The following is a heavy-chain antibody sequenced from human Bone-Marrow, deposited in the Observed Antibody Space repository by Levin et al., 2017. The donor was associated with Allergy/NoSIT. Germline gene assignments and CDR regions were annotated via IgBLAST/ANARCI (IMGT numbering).Heavy chain of an antibody. CDR2: IYPGDSDT. Sequence: GESLKISCKGSGYSFTSYWIGWVRQMPGKGLEWMGIIYPGDSDTRYSPSFQGQVTLSADKSISTAYLQWSSLKASDTAMCYCARPTSGIAAAGPTYYLDYWGQGTLVTVSS. CDR1: GYSFTSYW. J-gene: IGHJ4*02. CDR3: ARPTSGIAAAGPTYYLDY. D-gene: IGHD6-13*01. V-gene: IGHV5-51*01.